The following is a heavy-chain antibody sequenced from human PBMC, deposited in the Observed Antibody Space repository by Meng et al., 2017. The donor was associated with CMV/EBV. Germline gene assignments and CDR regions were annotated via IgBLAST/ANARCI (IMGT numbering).Heavy chain of an antibody. D-gene: IGHD1-26*01. Sequence: LTCAASGFTFSSYWMHWVRQAPGKGLVWVSRINSDGSSTSYADSVKGRFTISRDNAKNTLYLQMNSLRAEDTAVYYCARDAGATGMDVWGQGTTVTVSS. V-gene: IGHV3-74*01. CDR3: ARDAGATGMDV. CDR1: GFTFSSYW. CDR2: INSDGSST. J-gene: IGHJ6*02.